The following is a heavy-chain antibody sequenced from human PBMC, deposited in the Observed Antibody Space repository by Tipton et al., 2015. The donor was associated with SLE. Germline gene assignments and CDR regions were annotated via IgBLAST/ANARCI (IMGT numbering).Heavy chain of an antibody. J-gene: IGHJ3*02. Sequence: LRLSCAVYGGSFSGYYWSWIRQPPGKGLEWIGEINHSGNTNYNPSLKSRVTISVDTSKNQFSLKLSSVTAADTAVYYCARGRALDAFDIWGQGTMVTVSS. V-gene: IGHV4-34*01. CDR2: INHSGNT. CDR3: ARGRALDAFDI. CDR1: GGSFSGYY.